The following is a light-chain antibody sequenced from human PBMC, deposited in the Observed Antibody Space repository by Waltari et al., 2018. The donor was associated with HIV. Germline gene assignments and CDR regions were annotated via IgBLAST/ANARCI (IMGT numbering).Light chain of an antibody. V-gene: IGLV2-23*02. J-gene: IGLJ3*02. CDR2: EVS. Sequence: QSALTQPAPVSGSPGQSITIPCTGTSSDVGSYNLVSWYQQHPGKAPKLMIYEVSKRPSGVSNRFSGSKSGNTASLTISGLQAEDEADYYCCSYAGSSTFEVFGGGTKLTVL. CDR1: SSDVGSYNL. CDR3: CSYAGSSTFEV.